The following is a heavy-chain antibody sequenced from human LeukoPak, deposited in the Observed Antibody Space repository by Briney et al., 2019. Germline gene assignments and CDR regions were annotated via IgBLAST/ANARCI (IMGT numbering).Heavy chain of an antibody. V-gene: IGHV3-9*01. D-gene: IGHD6-19*01. CDR3: VKDMSSGWSWAPSSPLPGFDY. J-gene: IGHJ4*02. CDR1: GITFDDYA. Sequence: GGSLRLSCAASGITFDDYAMHWVRQAPGKGLEWVSGINWNSITIGYADSVKGRFTISRDNAKNSLYLQINSLRVEDTAFYYCVKDMSSGWSWAPSSPLPGFDYWGQGTLVTVSS. CDR2: INWNSITI.